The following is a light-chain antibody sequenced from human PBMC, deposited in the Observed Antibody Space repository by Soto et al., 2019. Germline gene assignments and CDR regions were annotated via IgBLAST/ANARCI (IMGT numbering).Light chain of an antibody. Sequence: DIQMTQSPSSLSASVGDRVTITCRASQSISTYLNWYQQKPGKAPKLLIYAASTLQSGVPSRFSGSGSGTDFTLTISSLQPEDFAIYFCQQSYITPPRTFGQGTKVEIE. CDR3: QQSYITPPRT. CDR2: AAS. J-gene: IGKJ1*01. V-gene: IGKV1-39*01. CDR1: QSISTY.